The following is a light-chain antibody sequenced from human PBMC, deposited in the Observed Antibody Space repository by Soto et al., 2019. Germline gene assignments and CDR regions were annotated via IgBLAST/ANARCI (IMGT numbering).Light chain of an antibody. Sequence: AIQMTQSPSSLSASVGDRVTITCRASQGIRNDLGWYQQKPGKAPKLLIYATSSLQIGVPSRFSGSRSGTDFTLTISSLQPEDFATYYCLQDYTYPRTFGQGTKVEI. CDR3: LQDYTYPRT. CDR1: QGIRND. V-gene: IGKV1-6*01. J-gene: IGKJ1*01. CDR2: ATS.